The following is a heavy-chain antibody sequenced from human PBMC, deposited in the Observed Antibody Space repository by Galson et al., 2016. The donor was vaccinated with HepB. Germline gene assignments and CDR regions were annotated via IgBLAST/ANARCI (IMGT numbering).Heavy chain of an antibody. D-gene: IGHD2/OR15-2a*01. J-gene: IGHJ4*02. V-gene: IGHV4-31*03. CDR3: ARVEAVLFFFDN. Sequence: TLSLTCTVSGDSISSGGYYWSWIRQHPGKGLEWIGYISYSGSTYSNPSLKSRLTISLDTSKSQFSLRLNSVAAADTAVYYCARVEAVLFFFDNWGRGTLVTVSS. CDR2: ISYSGST. CDR1: GDSISSGGYY.